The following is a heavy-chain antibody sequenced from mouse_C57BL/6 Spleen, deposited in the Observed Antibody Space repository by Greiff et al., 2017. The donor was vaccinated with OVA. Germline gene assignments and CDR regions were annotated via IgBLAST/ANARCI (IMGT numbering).Heavy chain of an antibody. CDR2: IRNKANGYTT. J-gene: IGHJ2*01. Sequence: EVMLVESGGGLVQPGGSLSLSCAASGFTFTDYYMSWVRQPPGKALEWLGFIRNKANGYTTEYSASVKGRFTISRDNSQSILYLQMNALRAEDSATYYGARYKTTISLDDWGQGTTLTVSS. V-gene: IGHV7-3*01. D-gene: IGHD6-1*01. CDR3: ARYKTTISLDD. CDR1: GFTFTDYY.